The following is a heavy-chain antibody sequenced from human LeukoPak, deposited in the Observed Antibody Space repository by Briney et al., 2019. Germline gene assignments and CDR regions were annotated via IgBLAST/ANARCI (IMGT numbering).Heavy chain of an antibody. Sequence: SETLSLTCAVYGGSFSDYYWSWIRQPPGKGLEWIGEINHSGSTNYNPSLKSRVTISVDTSKNQFSLKLSSVTAADTAVYYCARVTVETTLDYWGQVTLVTVSS. V-gene: IGHV4-34*01. CDR2: INHSGST. D-gene: IGHD4-17*01. CDR3: ARVTVETTLDY. CDR1: GGSFSDYY. J-gene: IGHJ4*02.